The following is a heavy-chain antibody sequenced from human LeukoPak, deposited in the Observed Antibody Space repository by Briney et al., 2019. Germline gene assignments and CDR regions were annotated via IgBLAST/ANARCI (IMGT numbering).Heavy chain of an antibody. J-gene: IGHJ4*02. CDR1: GFTFSSYW. V-gene: IGHV3-7*01. CDR2: INQDESQE. CDR3: ARQPFDF. Sequence: QSGGSLRLSCAASGFTFSSYWMSWVRQAPGKGLEWVANINQDESQEYFVDSVKGRFTISRDNAKNSVYLQMNSLRAEDTAVYYCARQPFDFWGQGTLVTVSS.